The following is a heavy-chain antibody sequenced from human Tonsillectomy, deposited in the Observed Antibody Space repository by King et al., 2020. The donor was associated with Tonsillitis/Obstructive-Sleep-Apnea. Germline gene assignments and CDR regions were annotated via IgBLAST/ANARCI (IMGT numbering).Heavy chain of an antibody. J-gene: IGHJ4*02. CDR2: FDPEDGET. CDR3: ATDLDYYGSGSSYSPNFDY. Sequence: QLVQSGAEVKKPGASVKVSCKVSGYTLTELSMHWVRQAPVKGLEWMGGFDPEDGETIYAQKFQGRVTMTEDTSTDTAYMELSSLRSEDTAVYYCATDLDYYGSGSSYSPNFDYWGQGTLVTVSS. CDR1: GYTLTELS. D-gene: IGHD3-10*01. V-gene: IGHV1-24*01.